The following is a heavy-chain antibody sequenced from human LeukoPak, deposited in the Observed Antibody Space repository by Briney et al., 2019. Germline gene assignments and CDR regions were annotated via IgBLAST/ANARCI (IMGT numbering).Heavy chain of an antibody. J-gene: IGHJ4*02. D-gene: IGHD4/OR15-4a*01. V-gene: IGHV4-30-4*01. CDR3: ARELTYADY. CDR1: GGSISSGDYY. CDR2: IYYSGST. Sequence: SETLSLTCTVSGGSISSGDYYWSWIRQPPGKGLEWIGYIYYSGSTYYNPSLKSRVTMTVDTSKNQFSLKLSSVTAADTAVYYCARELTYADYWGQGTLVTVSS.